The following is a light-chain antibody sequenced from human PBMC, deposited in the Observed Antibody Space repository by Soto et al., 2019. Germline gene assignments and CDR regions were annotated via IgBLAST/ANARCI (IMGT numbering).Light chain of an antibody. CDR1: SSDVGGYND. CDR2: DVS. Sequence: QSALTQPASVSESPGQSITISCTGTSSDVGGYNDVSWYQQHPGKAPKLMIYDVSNRPSGVSNRFSGSKSGNTASLTISGLQAEDEADYYCSSYTSSDTLVFGGGTKLTVL. CDR3: SSYTSSDTLV. J-gene: IGLJ2*01. V-gene: IGLV2-14*01.